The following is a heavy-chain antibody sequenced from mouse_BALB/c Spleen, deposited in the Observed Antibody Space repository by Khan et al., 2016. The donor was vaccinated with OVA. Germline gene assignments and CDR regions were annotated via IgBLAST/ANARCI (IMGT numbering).Heavy chain of an antibody. CDR3: ARGRAAYYRDDGGAMEY. D-gene: IGHD2-14*01. V-gene: IGHV9-4*02. J-gene: IGHJ4*01. Sequence: QIQLVQSGPELKKPGETVRISCKASGYTFTTAGIQWVQKMPGKGLKWIGWINTHSGVPKYAEDFKGRFAFSLDISVNTAYLQITNLKNEDTATYFYARGRAAYYRDDGGAMEYWGQGTSVTVSS. CDR2: INTHSGVP. CDR1: GYTFTTAG.